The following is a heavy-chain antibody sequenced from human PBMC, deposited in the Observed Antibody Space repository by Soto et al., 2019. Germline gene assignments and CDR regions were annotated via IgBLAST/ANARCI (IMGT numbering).Heavy chain of an antibody. D-gene: IGHD6-13*01. CDR3: ARGGSSIVAAGNDY. Sequence: GVSLRLSCAASGFTFSSYWMHWVRQVPGKGLVWVSRINGDGSATTYADSVKGRFTISRDNAKNTVYLQMNSLRAEDTAVYYCARGGSSIVAAGNDYWGQGTLVTVSS. V-gene: IGHV3-74*01. J-gene: IGHJ4*02. CDR1: GFTFSSYW. CDR2: INGDGSAT.